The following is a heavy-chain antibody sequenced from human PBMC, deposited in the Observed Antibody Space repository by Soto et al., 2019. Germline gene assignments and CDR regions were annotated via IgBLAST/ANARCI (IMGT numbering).Heavy chain of an antibody. V-gene: IGHV5-51*01. CDR1: GYSFTSYW. J-gene: IGHJ5*02. D-gene: IGHD3-9*01. CDR2: IYPGDSDT. Sequence: PGESLKTSCKGSGYSFTSYWIGWVRQMPGKGLEWMGIIYPGDSDTRYSPSFQGQVTISADKSISTAYLQWSSLKASDTAMYYCARHPRYFDWLPSWYNWFDPWGQGTLVTVSS. CDR3: ARHPRYFDWLPSWYNWFDP.